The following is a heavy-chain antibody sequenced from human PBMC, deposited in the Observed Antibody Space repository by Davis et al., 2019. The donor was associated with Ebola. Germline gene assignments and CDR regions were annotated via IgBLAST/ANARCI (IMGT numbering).Heavy chain of an antibody. Sequence: GESLKISCAASGFTFSDYYMSWIRQAPGKGLEWVGRIRSKANSYATAYAASVKGRFTISRDDSKNTAYLQMNSLKTEDTAVYYCSGSYRGFDYWGQGTLVTVSS. CDR1: GFTFSDYY. CDR3: SGSYRGFDY. V-gene: IGHV3-73*01. J-gene: IGHJ4*02. D-gene: IGHD1-26*01. CDR2: IRSKANSYAT.